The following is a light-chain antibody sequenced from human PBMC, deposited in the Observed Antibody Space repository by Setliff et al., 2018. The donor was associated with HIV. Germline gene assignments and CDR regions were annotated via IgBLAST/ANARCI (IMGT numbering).Light chain of an antibody. V-gene: IGLV2-11*01. CDR1: SSDVGGYNY. CDR2: DVN. J-gene: IGLJ1*01. CDR3: CSYAGSSYV. Sequence: QSVLTQPRSVSGSPGQSVTISCTGTSSDVGGYNYVSWYQPHPGKAPKLMIYDVNKRPSGVPDRFSGSKSGKMASLTISGLQAEDEADYYCCSYAGSSYVFGTGTKVTVL.